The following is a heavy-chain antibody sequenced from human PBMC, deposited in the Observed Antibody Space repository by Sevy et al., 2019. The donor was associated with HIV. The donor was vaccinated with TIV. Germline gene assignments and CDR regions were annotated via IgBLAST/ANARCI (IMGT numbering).Heavy chain of an antibody. CDR2: FDPEDGET. V-gene: IGHV1-24*01. J-gene: IGHJ4*02. CDR1: GYTLTELS. CDR3: ATGSNDYYDSSGYYSLGY. D-gene: IGHD3-22*01. Sequence: ASVKVSCKVSGYTLTELSMHWVRQAPGKGLAWMGGFDPEDGETIYAQKFQGRVTMTEDTSTDTTYMELSSLRSEDTAVYYCATGSNDYYDSSGYYSLGYWGQGTLVTVSS.